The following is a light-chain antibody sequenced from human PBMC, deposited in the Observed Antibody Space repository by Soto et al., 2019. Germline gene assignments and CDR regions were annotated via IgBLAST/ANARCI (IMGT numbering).Light chain of an antibody. CDR1: SSDVGAYNY. V-gene: IGLV2-14*01. CDR2: DVS. CDR3: SSYTTATTRV. J-gene: IGLJ3*02. Sequence: QSVLTQPASVSGSPGQSITISCTGTSSDVGAYNYVSWYQQHPGKAPTLMIFDVSNRPSGVSNRFSGSKSGNTASLTISGLQAEDEADYYCSSYTTATTRVFGGGTQLTVL.